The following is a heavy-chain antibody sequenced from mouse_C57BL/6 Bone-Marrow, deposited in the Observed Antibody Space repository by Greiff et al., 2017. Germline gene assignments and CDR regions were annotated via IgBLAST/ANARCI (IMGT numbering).Heavy chain of an antibody. V-gene: IGHV1-81*01. CDR3: ASAPPLWPFDY. D-gene: IGHD1-1*01. Sequence: QVHLQQSGAELARPGASVKLSCKASGYTFTSYGMSWVKQRPGQGLEWIGEIYPGSGNTYYNEKFKGKATLTADKSSSTAYMELRSLTSEDSAVYFCASAPPLWPFDYGGRGTALTVSA. J-gene: IGHJ2*01. CDR2: IYPGSGNT. CDR1: GYTFTSYG.